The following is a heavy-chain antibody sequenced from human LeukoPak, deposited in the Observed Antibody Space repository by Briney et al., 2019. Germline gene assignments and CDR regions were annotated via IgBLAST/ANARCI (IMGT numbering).Heavy chain of an antibody. D-gene: IGHD6-6*01. CDR1: GFTFSSYA. CDR3: ARDRRPPSGYYGMDV. Sequence: GSLRLSCAASGFTFSSYAMSWVRQPPGKGLEWIGEINHSGSTNYNPSLKSRVTISVDTSKNQFSLKLSSVTAADTAVYYCARDRRPPSGYYGMDVWGQGTTVTVSS. V-gene: IGHV4-34*01. CDR2: INHSGST. J-gene: IGHJ6*02.